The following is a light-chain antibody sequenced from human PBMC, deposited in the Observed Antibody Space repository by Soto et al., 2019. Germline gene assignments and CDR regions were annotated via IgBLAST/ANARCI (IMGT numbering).Light chain of an antibody. Sequence: SYELTQPPSVSVSLGQMARITCSGEALPKKYAYWYQQKPGQFPVLVIYKDSERPSGIPERFSGSKSGTSASLAITGLQAEDEADYYCQSYDNSLSVYVFGTGTKVTVL. V-gene: IGLV3-16*01. CDR2: KDS. CDR3: QSYDNSLSVYV. J-gene: IGLJ1*01. CDR1: ALPKKY.